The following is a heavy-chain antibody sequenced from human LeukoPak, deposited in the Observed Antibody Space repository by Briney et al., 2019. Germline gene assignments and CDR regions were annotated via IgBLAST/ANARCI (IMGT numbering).Heavy chain of an antibody. D-gene: IGHD6-13*01. V-gene: IGHV3-9*01. CDR1: GFTFSNDD. CDR2: ISWNSGSI. CDR3: AKDMGNIESVPRSIAAAGIDY. J-gene: IGHJ4*02. Sequence: PGGSLRLSCAASGFTFSNDDMNWVRQAPGKGLEWVSGISWNSGSIGYADSVKGRFTISRDNAKNSLYLQMNSLRAEDTALYYCAKDMGNIESVPRSIAAAGIDYWGQGTLVTVSS.